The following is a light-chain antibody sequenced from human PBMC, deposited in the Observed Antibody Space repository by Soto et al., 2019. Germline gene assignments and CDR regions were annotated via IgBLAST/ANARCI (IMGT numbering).Light chain of an antibody. J-gene: IGKJ1*01. CDR1: QSISSY. Sequence: DIQMTQSPSTLSAPVGDRVTITCRVSQSISSYLNWYQQKPGKAPKLLIYAASSLQSGVPSRFSGSGSGTDFTLTISSLQPEDFATYYCQQSYSTPGTFGQGTKVDIK. CDR3: QQSYSTPGT. V-gene: IGKV1-39*01. CDR2: AAS.